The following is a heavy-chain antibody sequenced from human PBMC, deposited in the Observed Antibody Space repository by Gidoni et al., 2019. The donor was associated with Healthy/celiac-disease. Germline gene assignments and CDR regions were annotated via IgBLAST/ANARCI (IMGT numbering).Heavy chain of an antibody. CDR3: AKDGLLQRWLGGFWWY. CDR1: GFTFSSYA. Sequence: EVQLLESGGGLVQPGGSLRLSCAASGFTFSSYAMSWVRQAPGKGLEWVSAISGSGGSTYYADSVKGRFTISRDNSKNTLYLQMNSLRAEDTAVYYCAKDGLLQRWLGGFWWYWGQGTLVTVSS. V-gene: IGHV3-23*01. J-gene: IGHJ4*02. D-gene: IGHD5-18*01. CDR2: ISGSGGST.